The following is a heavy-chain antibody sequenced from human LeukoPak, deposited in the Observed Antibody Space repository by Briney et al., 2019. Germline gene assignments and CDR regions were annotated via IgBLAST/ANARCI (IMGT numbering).Heavy chain of an antibody. CDR2: IYYSGST. CDR1: GGSISSYY. D-gene: IGHD4/OR15-4a*01. CDR3: ARDRGLTTSGGVGFDY. J-gene: IGHJ4*02. Sequence: PSETLSLTCTVSGGSISSYYWSWIRQPPGKGLEWIGYIYYSGSTNYNSSLKSRVTISVDASKNQFSLKLSSVTAADTAVYYCARDRGLTTSGGVGFDYWGQGTLVTVSS. V-gene: IGHV4-59*01.